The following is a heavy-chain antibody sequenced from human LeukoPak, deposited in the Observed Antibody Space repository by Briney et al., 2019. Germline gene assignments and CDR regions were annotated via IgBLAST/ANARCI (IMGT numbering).Heavy chain of an antibody. V-gene: IGHV3-23*01. CDR2: ISGSGGST. J-gene: IGHJ4*02. CDR3: AKAEDY. CDR1: GFTFSSYA. Sequence: GGTLRLSCAASGFTFSSYAMSWVRHAPGKGMEWVSTISGSGGSTYYADSVKGRFTISRDNSKNTLYLQMHSLIAEETAVYYCAKAEDYWGQGTLVTVSS.